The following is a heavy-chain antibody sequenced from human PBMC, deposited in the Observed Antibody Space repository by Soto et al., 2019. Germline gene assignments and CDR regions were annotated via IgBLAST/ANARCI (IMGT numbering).Heavy chain of an antibody. CDR3: ARASSPRDPWLDY. V-gene: IGHV3-33*01. D-gene: IGHD5-18*01. CDR1: GFTFSKYG. Sequence: GGSLRLSCAASGFTFSKYGMHWVRQAPGKGLEWVALIWNDGIRKVYVDSVKGRFTISRDNAKNSLFLQMNSLRADDTAVYYCARASSPRDPWLDYWGQGTLVTVSS. J-gene: IGHJ4*02. CDR2: IWNDGIRK.